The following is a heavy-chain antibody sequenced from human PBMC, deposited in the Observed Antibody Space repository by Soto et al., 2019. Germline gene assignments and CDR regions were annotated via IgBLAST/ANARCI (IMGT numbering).Heavy chain of an antibody. CDR1: GGSLSDYF. CDR3: ARGGISHWAYFYYMDV. CDR2: INHLGSI. J-gene: IGHJ6*03. Sequence: PSETLSLTRVVSGGSLSDYFWSWIRQPPGMALEWIGEINHLGSINYNPSLKSRVTMSVDTSKNQFSLTLNSVTAADTATYYCARGGISHWAYFYYMDVWDSGTTVTVSS. D-gene: IGHD2-21*01. V-gene: IGHV4-34*01.